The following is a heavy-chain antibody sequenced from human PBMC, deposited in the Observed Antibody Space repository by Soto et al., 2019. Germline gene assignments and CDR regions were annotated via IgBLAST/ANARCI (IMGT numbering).Heavy chain of an antibody. V-gene: IGHV5-51*01. J-gene: IGHJ4*02. Sequence: PGESLKISCKGSGYRFTNYWIGWVRQMPGKGLEWMGIIYPGDSDTRYSPSFQGQVTISADKSINTAYLQWSSLKASDTAMYYCARDRAVPGVLVPAAIFDYWGQGTLVTVSS. CDR2: IYPGDSDT. CDR3: ARDRAVPGVLVPAAIFDY. D-gene: IGHD2-2*01. CDR1: GYRFTNYW.